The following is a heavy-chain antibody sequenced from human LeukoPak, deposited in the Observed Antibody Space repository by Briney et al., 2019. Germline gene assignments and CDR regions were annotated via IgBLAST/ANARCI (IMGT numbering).Heavy chain of an antibody. D-gene: IGHD4-17*01. V-gene: IGHV4-39*07. Sequence: PSETLSLTCTVSGGSFSSSSYYWGWIRQPPGKGLEWIGSIYYSGSTYYNPSLKSRVTISVDTSKNQFSLKLSSVTAADTAVYYCASVGYGDYVWGQGTLVTVSS. CDR2: IYYSGST. J-gene: IGHJ4*02. CDR3: ASVGYGDYV. CDR1: GGSFSSSSYY.